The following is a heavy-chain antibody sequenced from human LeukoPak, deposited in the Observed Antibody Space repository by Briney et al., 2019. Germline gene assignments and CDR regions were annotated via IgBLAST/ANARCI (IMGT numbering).Heavy chain of an antibody. CDR3: ARDHYDRGGLDY. CDR1: GGSISSSSYY. CDR2: IYYSGST. Sequence: SETLSLTCTVSGGSISSSSYYWGWIRQPPGKGLEWIGSIYYSGSTYYNPSLKSRVTISVDTSKNQFSLKLSSVTAADTAVYYCARDHYDRGGLDYWGQGTMVTVSS. D-gene: IGHD3-22*01. V-gene: IGHV4-39*07. J-gene: IGHJ3*01.